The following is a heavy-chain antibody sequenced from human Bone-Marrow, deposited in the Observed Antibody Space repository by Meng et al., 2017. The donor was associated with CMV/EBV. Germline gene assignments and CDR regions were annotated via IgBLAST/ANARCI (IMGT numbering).Heavy chain of an antibody. Sequence: ASVKVSCKASGYTFTSYGISWVRQAPGQGLEWMGWISAYNGNTNYAQKLQGRVTMTTDTSTSTAYMELRSLRSDDTAVYYCARAVVVVPAAIQYYYYGMAVWGPGNTVHVAS. CDR3: ARAVVVVPAAIQYYYYGMAV. D-gene: IGHD2-2*01. CDR2: ISAYNGNT. V-gene: IGHV1-18*01. CDR1: GYTFTSYG. J-gene: IGHJ6*02.